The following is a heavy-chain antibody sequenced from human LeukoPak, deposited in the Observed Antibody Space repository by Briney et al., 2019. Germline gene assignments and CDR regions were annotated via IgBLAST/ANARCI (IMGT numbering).Heavy chain of an antibody. CDR1: GFTVSSNY. CDR3: ARDQAYSYYMDV. J-gene: IGHJ6*03. CDR2: IYSGGST. V-gene: IGHV3-66*01. Sequence: GGSLXLSCAASGFTVSSNYMSWVRQAPGKGRXWVSVIYSGGSTYYADSVKGRFTISRDNAKNSLYLHMNSLRADDTAVYYCARDQAYSYYMDVWGKGTTVTVSS.